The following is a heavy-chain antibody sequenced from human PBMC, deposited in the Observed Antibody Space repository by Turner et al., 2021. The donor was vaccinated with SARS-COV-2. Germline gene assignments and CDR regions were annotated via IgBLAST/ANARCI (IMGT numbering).Heavy chain of an antibody. CDR2: TNPNSGNT. V-gene: IGHV1-8*01. CDR1: GYIFTSYD. J-gene: IGHJ4*01. Sequence: GPEVKKPGASVKVSCKASGYIFTSYDINWVRQATGQGLEWMGWTNPNSGNTGYAQKFQGRVTMTTDTSITTAYMELRNLKSDDTAVYYCARIEGAAASASDWGQGTLVTVSS. CDR3: ARIEGAAASASD. D-gene: IGHD6-13*01.